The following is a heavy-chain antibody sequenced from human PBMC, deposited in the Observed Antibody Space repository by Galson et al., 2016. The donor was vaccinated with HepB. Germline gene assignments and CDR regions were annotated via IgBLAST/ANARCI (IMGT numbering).Heavy chain of an antibody. CDR1: GYSFTNYW. CDR2: TNPSDSET. D-gene: IGHD2-15*01. J-gene: IGHJ4*02. Sequence: QSGAEVKKPGESLKISCKTSGYSFTNYWIGWVRQMPGQGLEWVAITNPSDSETRYSPSFQGQVSISADKSISAAYLQWGRLKASDTAIYFCARAYCSRASCYGLVYFDYWGQGTLVTVSS. V-gene: IGHV5-51*01. CDR3: ARAYCSRASCYGLVYFDY.